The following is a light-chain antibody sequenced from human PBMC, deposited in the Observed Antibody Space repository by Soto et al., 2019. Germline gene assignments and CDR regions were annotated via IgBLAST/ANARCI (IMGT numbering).Light chain of an antibody. CDR1: NIGAYS. CDR2: DDT. V-gene: IGLV3-21*02. Sequence: SYELTQPPSVSVAPGQTARITWGGNNIGAYSVYWYQQKSGQAPVLVVYDDTNRPSGIPGRFSGSNSGNTATLTISSVEAGDEAAYYCQVWDSDSDPSYVFGGGTKVTVL. CDR3: QVWDSDSDPSYV. J-gene: IGLJ1*01.